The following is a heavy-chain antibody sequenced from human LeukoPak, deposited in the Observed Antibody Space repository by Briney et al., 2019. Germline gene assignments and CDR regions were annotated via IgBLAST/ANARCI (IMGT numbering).Heavy chain of an antibody. CDR2: IRSDSFTT. J-gene: IGHJ4*02. CDR3: ATGRSCTTCYLPDY. V-gene: IGHV3-23*01. Sequence: AGGSLRLSCAASGFDLTRHAMSWVRQTPGKGLEWVSDIRSDSFTTTYADSVKGRFTISRDNSKNSLYLQMSSLRAEDTAVYYCATGRSCTTCYLPDYWGQGTLVTVSS. D-gene: IGHD2-2*01. CDR1: GFDLTRHA.